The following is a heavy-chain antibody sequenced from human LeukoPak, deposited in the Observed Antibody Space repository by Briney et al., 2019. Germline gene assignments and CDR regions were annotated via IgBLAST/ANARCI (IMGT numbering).Heavy chain of an antibody. V-gene: IGHV1-24*01. J-gene: IGHJ4*02. CDR1: GYTLTELS. Sequence: ASVKVSCKVSGYTLTELSMHWVRQAPGKGLEWMGGFDPEDGETIYAQKFQGRVTMTEDTSTDTAYMELSSLRSEDTAVYYCATKLNYVWGSYRPFDYWGQGTLVTVSS. CDR3: ATKLNYVWGSYRPFDY. CDR2: FDPEDGET. D-gene: IGHD3-16*02.